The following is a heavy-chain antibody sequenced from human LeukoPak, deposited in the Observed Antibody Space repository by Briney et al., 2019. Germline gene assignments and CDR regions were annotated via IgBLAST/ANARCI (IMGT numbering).Heavy chain of an antibody. CDR3: ARRHSSGWSFDY. D-gene: IGHD6-19*01. CDR2: IHHSVST. CDR1: GGSIISSDW. J-gene: IGHJ4*02. Sequence: SGTLSLTCAVSGGSIISSDWWSWVRQPPGKGLEWLGEIHHSVSTNYNPSLKSRVTISVDKSNNQFSLRLRSVTAADTAVYYCARRHSSGWSFDYWGQGTLVTVSS. V-gene: IGHV4-4*02.